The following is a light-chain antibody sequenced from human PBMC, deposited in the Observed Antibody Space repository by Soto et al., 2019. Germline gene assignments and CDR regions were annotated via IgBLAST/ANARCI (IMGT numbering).Light chain of an antibody. Sequence: DIVMTQSPDSLAASLGERATINCKSSQSLLYSSNNKNFLAWYQQKPGQPPKLLFYWASTRQSGVPDRFSGSGSGTDFTLTITSVQAEDVAVYYCQQYYSSLAITLGQGTRLEIK. CDR1: QSLLYSSNNKNF. CDR3: QQYYSSLAIT. V-gene: IGKV4-1*01. CDR2: WAS. J-gene: IGKJ5*01.